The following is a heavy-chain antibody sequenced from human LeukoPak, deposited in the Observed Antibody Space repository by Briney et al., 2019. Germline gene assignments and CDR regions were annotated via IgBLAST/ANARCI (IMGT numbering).Heavy chain of an antibody. CDR2: ISGSGGST. CDR3: AKAQIRAAAGNFDY. CDR1: GFTFSSYS. Sequence: GGSLRLSCAASGFTFSSYSMNWVRQAPGKGLEWVSAISGSGGSTYYADSVKGRFTISRDNSKNTLYLQMNSLRAEDTAVYYCAKAQIRAAAGNFDYWGQGTLVTVSS. V-gene: IGHV3-23*01. J-gene: IGHJ4*02. D-gene: IGHD6-13*01.